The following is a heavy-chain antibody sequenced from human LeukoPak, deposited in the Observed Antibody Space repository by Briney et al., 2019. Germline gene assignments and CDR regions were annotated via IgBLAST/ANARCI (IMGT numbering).Heavy chain of an antibody. CDR1: GYTLTELS. Sequence: GASAKVSCKVSGYTLTELSMHWVRQAPGKGLEWMGGFDPEDGETIYAQKFQGRVTMTEDTSTDTAYMELSSLRSEDTAVYYCATRVSDEVKTVGATTGAKDYWGQGTLVTVSS. D-gene: IGHD1-26*01. CDR3: ATRVSDEVKTVGATTGAKDY. V-gene: IGHV1-24*01. CDR2: FDPEDGET. J-gene: IGHJ4*02.